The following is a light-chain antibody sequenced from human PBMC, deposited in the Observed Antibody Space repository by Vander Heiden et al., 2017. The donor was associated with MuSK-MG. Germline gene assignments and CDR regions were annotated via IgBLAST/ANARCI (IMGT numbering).Light chain of an antibody. V-gene: IGKV1-5*03. J-gene: IGKJ2*01. Sequence: DIQMTQSPSTLSASVGDRVTITCRASQFISTWLAWYLQKPGKAPKLLIYKASMLESGVPSRFSGSGSGTEFTLTSSSLQPDDFGTYYCQQDNSFDTFGQGTKLEIK. CDR3: QQDNSFDT. CDR1: QFISTW. CDR2: KAS.